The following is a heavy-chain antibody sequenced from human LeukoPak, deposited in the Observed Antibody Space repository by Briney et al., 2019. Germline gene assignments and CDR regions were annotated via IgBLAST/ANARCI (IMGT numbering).Heavy chain of an antibody. J-gene: IGHJ4*02. V-gene: IGHV1-46*01. CDR2: IYPRDGST. CDR1: XXTXTXXY. Sequence: ASVXXSXKXXXXTXTXXYIXXVRQAPGQGLEWMGMIYPRDGSTSYAQKFQGRVTVTRDTSTSTVHMELSGLRSEDTAVYYCARDQEGFDYWGQGTLVTVSS. CDR3: ARDQEGFDY.